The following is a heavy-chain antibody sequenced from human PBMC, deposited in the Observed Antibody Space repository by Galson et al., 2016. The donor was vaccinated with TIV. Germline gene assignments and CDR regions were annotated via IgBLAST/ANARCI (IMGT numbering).Heavy chain of an antibody. Sequence: SVKVSCKVSGDTFNTYAVSWVRQAPGQGLEWMGTIIPLIRASTYAQRFQGRVSITADESTTTVFKELGSLRIDNMAVYYCARDLGATYFDFSWGSYGYTDFDPWGQGTLVTVSS. V-gene: IGHV1-69*11. J-gene: IGHJ5*02. CDR2: IIPLIRAS. CDR1: GDTFNTYA. D-gene: IGHD3-16*01. CDR3: ARDLGATYFDFSWGSYGYTDFDP.